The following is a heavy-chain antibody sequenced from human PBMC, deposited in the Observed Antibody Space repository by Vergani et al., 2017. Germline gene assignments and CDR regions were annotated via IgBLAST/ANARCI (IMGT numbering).Heavy chain of an antibody. V-gene: IGHV1-69*06. J-gene: IGHJ6*02. CDR2: IIPIFGTA. Sequence: QVQLVQSGAEVKKPGSSVKVSCKASGGTFSSYAISWVRQAPGQGLEWMGGIIPIFGTANYEQKFQGRVTITADKSTSTAYMELSSLRSEDTAVYYCARDTLRVHYYGSGSLNYYYGMDVWGQGTTVTVSS. CDR1: GGTFSSYA. D-gene: IGHD3-10*01. CDR3: ARDTLRVHYYGSGSLNYYYGMDV.